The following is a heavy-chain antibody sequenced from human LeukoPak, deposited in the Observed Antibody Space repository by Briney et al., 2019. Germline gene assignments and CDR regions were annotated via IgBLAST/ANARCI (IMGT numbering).Heavy chain of an antibody. V-gene: IGHV3-23*01. D-gene: IGHD3-9*01. Sequence: GGSLRLSCAASGFTFSSDAMSWVRQAPGKGLEWVSAISGSGGSTYYADSVKGRFTISRDNSKNTLYLQMNSLRAEDTAVYYCATYDILTGGKLDYWGQGTLVTVSS. J-gene: IGHJ4*02. CDR2: ISGSGGST. CDR1: GFTFSSDA. CDR3: ATYDILTGGKLDY.